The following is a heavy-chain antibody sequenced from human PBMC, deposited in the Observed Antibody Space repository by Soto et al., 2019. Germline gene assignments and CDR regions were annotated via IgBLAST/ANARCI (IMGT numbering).Heavy chain of an antibody. J-gene: IGHJ4*02. D-gene: IGHD3-22*01. CDR3: AKARDSSGYFIPDY. Sequence: GGSLRLSCAASGFTFSSYAMSWVRQAPGKGLEWVSAISGSGGSTYYADSVKGRFTISRDNSKNTLYLQMNSLRAEDTAVYYCAKARDSSGYFIPDYWGQGTLVTVSS. CDR1: GFTFSSYA. CDR2: ISGSGGST. V-gene: IGHV3-23*01.